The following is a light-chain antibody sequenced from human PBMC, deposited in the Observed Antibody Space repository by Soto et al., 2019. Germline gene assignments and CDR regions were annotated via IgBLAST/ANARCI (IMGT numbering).Light chain of an antibody. Sequence: DIQMTQSPSSLSVSVGDRVTITCRASETINKNLNWYQQKPGQAPNLLIYSASDFQSGVPSRFSGSGSGTEFTLTISGLQPEDFATYYCQQSFRTPYTFGQGTDLEI. J-gene: IGKJ2*01. V-gene: IGKV1-39*01. CDR2: SAS. CDR3: QQSFRTPYT. CDR1: ETINKN.